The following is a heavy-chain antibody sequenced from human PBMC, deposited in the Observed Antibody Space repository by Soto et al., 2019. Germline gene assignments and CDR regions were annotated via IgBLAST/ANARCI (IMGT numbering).Heavy chain of an antibody. D-gene: IGHD3-22*01. CDR1: GYTFTDYY. Sequence: ASVKVSCKASGYTFTDYYLHWVRQAPGQGLEWTGWINPNRGGTSIAQKFQGWLTMTRDTSISTVYMELSRLRSDDTAMYYCARAPTMSTGHFEYWGQGTLVTVSS. J-gene: IGHJ4*02. CDR2: INPNRGGT. V-gene: IGHV1-2*04. CDR3: ARAPTMSTGHFEY.